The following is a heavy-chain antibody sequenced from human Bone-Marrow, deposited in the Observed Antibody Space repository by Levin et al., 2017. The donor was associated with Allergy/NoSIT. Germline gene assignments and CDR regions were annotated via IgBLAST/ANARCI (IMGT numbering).Heavy chain of an antibody. Sequence: SETLSLTCAISGDSVSSNSAAWNWIRQSPSRGLEWLGRTYYRSKWYNDYAVSVKSRITINPDTSKNQFSLQLNSVTPEDTAVYYCAREGDPVPAANYYYYYMDVWGKGTTVTVSS. CDR2: TYYRSKWYN. V-gene: IGHV6-1*01. D-gene: IGHD2-2*01. J-gene: IGHJ6*03. CDR3: AREGDPVPAANYYYYYMDV. CDR1: GDSVSSNSAA.